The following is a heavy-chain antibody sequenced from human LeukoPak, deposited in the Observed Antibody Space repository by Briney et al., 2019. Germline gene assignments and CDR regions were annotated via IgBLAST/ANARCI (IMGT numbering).Heavy chain of an antibody. D-gene: IGHD2-2*01. CDR3: ARVEYYAIDY. CDR2: IYYRGST. V-gene: IGHV4-59*01. CDR1: GGSISSYY. Sequence: SETLSLTCTVSGGSISSYYWSWIRQPPGKGLEWIGYIYYRGSTNYNPSLKSRVTISVDASKNQFSLKLSSVTAADTAVYYCARVEYYAIDYWGQGTLVTVSS. J-gene: IGHJ4*02.